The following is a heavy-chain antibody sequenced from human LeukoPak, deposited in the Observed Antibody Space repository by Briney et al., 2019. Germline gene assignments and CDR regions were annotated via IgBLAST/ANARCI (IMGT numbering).Heavy chain of an antibody. CDR1: GGTFSSYA. CDR2: IIPIFGTA. J-gene: IGHJ6*02. V-gene: IGHV1-69*13. CDR3: ARDRRYYDFWSGYYYYYYGMDV. D-gene: IGHD3-3*01. Sequence: ASVKVSCKASGGTFSSYAISWVRQAPGQGLEWMGGIIPIFGTANYAQKFQGRVTITADESTSTAYMELSSLRSEDTAVYYCARDRRYYDFWSGYYYYYYGMDVWGQGTTVTVSS.